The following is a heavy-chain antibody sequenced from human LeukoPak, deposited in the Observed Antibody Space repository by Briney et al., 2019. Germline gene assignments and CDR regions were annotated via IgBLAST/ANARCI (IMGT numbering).Heavy chain of an antibody. V-gene: IGHV3-30-3*01. CDR1: GFTFSSYA. Sequence: GGSLRLSCAASGFTFSSYAMHWVRQAPGKGLEWVAVISYDGSNKYYADSVKGRFTISRDNSKNTLYLQMNSLRAEDTAVYYCARDLPDEYDSSGSLDYWGQGTLVTVSS. J-gene: IGHJ4*02. D-gene: IGHD3-22*01. CDR3: ARDLPDEYDSSGSLDY. CDR2: ISYDGSNK.